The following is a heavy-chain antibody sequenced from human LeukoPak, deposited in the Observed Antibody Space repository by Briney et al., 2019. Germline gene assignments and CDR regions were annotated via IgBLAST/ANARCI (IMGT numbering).Heavy chain of an antibody. CDR2: INPNSGGT. Sequence: GASVKVSCKASGYTFTGYYMHWVRQAPGQGLEWMGWINPNSGGTNYAQKFQGWVTMTRDTSISTAYMELSRLRSDDTAVYYCARGAHGYQLPTSSPLDYWGQGTLVTVSS. J-gene: IGHJ4*02. CDR1: GYTFTGYY. D-gene: IGHD2-2*01. V-gene: IGHV1-2*04. CDR3: ARGAHGYQLPTSSPLDY.